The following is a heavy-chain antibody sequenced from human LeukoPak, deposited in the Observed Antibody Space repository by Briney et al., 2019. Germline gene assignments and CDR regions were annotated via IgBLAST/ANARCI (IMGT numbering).Heavy chain of an antibody. CDR2: ISGSGGST. CDR3: AKASRRHCGTTICYTLDY. J-gene: IGHJ4*02. D-gene: IGHD2-2*02. Sequence: GGTLRLSCAASGFTFSSYGMSWVRQAPGKGLEWVSAISGSGGSTYYADSVKGRFTISRDNSKNTLYLQMNSLRAEDTAVYYCAKASRRHCGTTICYTLDYWGQGTLVTVSS. CDR1: GFTFSSYG. V-gene: IGHV3-23*01.